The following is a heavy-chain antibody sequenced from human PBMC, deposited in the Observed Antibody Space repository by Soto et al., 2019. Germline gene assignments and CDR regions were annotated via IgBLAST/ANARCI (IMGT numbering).Heavy chain of an antibody. D-gene: IGHD3-22*01. Sequence: QIQLVQSGGEVERPGASVTVSCEASGYIFTTYGLSWVRQTPAHGLEWMGWISTDSGYTQYSQFLQGRVTMTRDTSTNTGYMELRDLTSDDTGIYYCARDRPPGSLYDMDAWGQGTAVTVSS. CDR2: ISTDSGYT. CDR1: GYIFTTYG. J-gene: IGHJ6*02. CDR3: ARDRPPGSLYDMDA. V-gene: IGHV1-18*01.